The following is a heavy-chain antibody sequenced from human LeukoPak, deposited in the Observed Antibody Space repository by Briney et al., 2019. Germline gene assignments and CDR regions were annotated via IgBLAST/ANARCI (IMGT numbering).Heavy chain of an antibody. CDR2: IIPIFGTA. Sequence: SVKVSCKASGGTFSSYAISWVRQAPGQGLEWMGGIIPIFGTANYAQKFQGRVTITADESTSTAYMGLSSLRSEDTAVYYCAWSGYSYGTIDYWGQGTLVTVSS. V-gene: IGHV1-69*01. CDR3: AWSGYSYGTIDY. J-gene: IGHJ4*02. D-gene: IGHD5-18*01. CDR1: GGTFSSYA.